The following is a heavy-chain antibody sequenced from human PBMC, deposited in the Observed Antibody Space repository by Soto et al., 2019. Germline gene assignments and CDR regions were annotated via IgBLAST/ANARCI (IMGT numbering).Heavy chain of an antibody. CDR1: GGSISSYY. CDR2: IYYSGST. Sequence: PSETLSLTCTVSGGSISSYYWIWIRQPPGKGLEWIGSIYYSGSTNYNPSLKSRVTISVDTSKNQFSLKLSSVTAADTAVYYCARHREPSDWFDPWGQGTLVTVSS. V-gene: IGHV4-59*08. J-gene: IGHJ5*02. CDR3: ARHREPSDWFDP.